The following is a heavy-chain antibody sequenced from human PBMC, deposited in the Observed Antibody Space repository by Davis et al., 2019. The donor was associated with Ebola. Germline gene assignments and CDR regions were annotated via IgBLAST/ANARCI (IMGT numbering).Heavy chain of an antibody. Sequence: ASVKVSCKASGYTFTSYYMHWVRQAPGQGLEWMGIINPSGGSTSYAQKFQGRVTITADESTSTAYMELSSLRSEDTAVYYCARDRLLDYDAFDIWGQGTMVTVSS. CDR3: ARDRLLDYDAFDI. CDR1: GYTFTSYY. CDR2: INPSGGST. V-gene: IGHV1-46*01. D-gene: IGHD6-25*01. J-gene: IGHJ3*02.